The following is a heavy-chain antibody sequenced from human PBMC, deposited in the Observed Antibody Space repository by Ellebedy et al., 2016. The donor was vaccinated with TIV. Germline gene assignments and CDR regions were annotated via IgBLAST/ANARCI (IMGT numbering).Heavy chain of an antibody. D-gene: IGHD3-10*01. CDR3: AKVEFYGSDASF. V-gene: IGHV3-30-3*01. CDR2: ISYDGSNK. CDR1: GFTFSSYA. J-gene: IGHJ4*02. Sequence: PGGSLRLSCAASGFTFSSYAMHWVRQAPGKGLEWVAIISYDGSNKYYADSVKGRFTISRDNSKNTLYLQMNSLRADDTAVYYCAKVEFYGSDASFWGQGTLVTVSS.